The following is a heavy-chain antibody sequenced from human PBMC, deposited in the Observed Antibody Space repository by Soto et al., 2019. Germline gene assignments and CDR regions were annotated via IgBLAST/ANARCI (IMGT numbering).Heavy chain of an antibody. CDR2: INQDGSEK. V-gene: IGHV3-7*03. J-gene: IGHJ4*02. CDR1: GFTFSSYW. Sequence: GGSLRLSCAASGFTFSSYWMSWVRQAPGKGLEWVANINQDGSEKYSVDSAKGRFTISRDNAKNSLYLQMNSLRVDDTAVYYCARSSPLSRYYFDYWGQGALVTVSS. CDR3: ARSSPLSRYYFDY. D-gene: IGHD3-16*02.